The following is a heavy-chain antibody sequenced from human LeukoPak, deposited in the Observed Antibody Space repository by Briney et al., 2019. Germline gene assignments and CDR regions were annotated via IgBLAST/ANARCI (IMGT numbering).Heavy chain of an antibody. V-gene: IGHV4-34*01. CDR2: INHSGST. D-gene: IGHD4-17*01. Sequence: KPSETLSLTCTVSGGSISGYYWSWIRQPPGKGLEWIGEINHSGSTNYNPSLKSRVTISVDTSKNQFSLKLSSVTAADTAVYYCARLPPTVTGDDWGQGTLVTVSS. CDR1: GGSISGYY. CDR3: ARLPPTVTGDD. J-gene: IGHJ4*02.